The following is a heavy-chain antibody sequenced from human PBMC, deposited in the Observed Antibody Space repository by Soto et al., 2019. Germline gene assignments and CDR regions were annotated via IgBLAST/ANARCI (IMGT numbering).Heavy chain of an antibody. V-gene: IGHV3-23*01. CDR2: ISGSGGST. CDR1: GFTFSSYA. Sequence: GGSLRLSCAASGFTFSSYAMSWVRQAPGKGLEWVSAISGSGGSTYYADSVKGRFTISRDNSKNTLYLQMNSLRAEDTAVYYCAKSRYSGYDYPGCFDYWGQGTLVTVSS. CDR3: AKSRYSGYDYPGCFDY. J-gene: IGHJ4*02. D-gene: IGHD5-12*01.